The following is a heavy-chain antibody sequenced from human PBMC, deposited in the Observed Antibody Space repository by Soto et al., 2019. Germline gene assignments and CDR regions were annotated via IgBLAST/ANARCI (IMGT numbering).Heavy chain of an antibody. D-gene: IGHD2-15*01. V-gene: IGHV4-59*08. CDR1: GGSISSYS. J-gene: IGHJ4*02. CDR2: ISYSGGT. Sequence: PSETLSLTCTVSGGSISSYSWSWIRQPPGKGPECIGYISYSGGTYYNPSLKNRVSISADRSQNQFSLRLTSVTAADTAMYFCARYYSGFFDYWGKGTPVTVSS. CDR3: ARYYSGFFDY.